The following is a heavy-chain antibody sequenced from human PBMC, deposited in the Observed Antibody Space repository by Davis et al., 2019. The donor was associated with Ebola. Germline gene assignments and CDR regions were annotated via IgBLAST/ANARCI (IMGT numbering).Heavy chain of an antibody. CDR2: ISSDSDYI. V-gene: IGHV3-21*04. CDR1: GFTFSTYS. Sequence: GESLKISCAASGFTFSTYSMSWVRQAPGKGLEWVSSISSDSDYIYYADSAKGRFTISRDNAKNSLYLQMNSLRAEDTAVYYCARDGYYYDSSGYYVAVDYWGQGTLVTVSS. D-gene: IGHD3-22*01. CDR3: ARDGYYYDSSGYYVAVDY. J-gene: IGHJ4*02.